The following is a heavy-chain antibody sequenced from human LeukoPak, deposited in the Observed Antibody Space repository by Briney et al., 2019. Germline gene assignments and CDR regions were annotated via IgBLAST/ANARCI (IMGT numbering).Heavy chain of an antibody. CDR2: IYYTGST. V-gene: IGHV4-59*08. CDR1: GGSISSYY. CDR3: ARHAYSGSYQHDY. D-gene: IGHD1-26*01. Sequence: SETLSLTCTVSGGSISSYYWSWIRQPPGRGREWIGYIYYTGSTNYNPSLKSRVTMSVDTSKNQFSLKLSSVTAADTAVYYCARHAYSGSYQHDYWGQGTLVTVSS. J-gene: IGHJ4*02.